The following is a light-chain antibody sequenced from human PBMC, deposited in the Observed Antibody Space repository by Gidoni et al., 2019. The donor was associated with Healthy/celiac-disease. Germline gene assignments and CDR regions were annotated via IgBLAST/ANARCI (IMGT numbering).Light chain of an antibody. CDR2: KAS. J-gene: IGKJ1*01. CDR3: QRYNSYPWG. CDR1: QSISSR. V-gene: IGKV1-5*03. Sequence: DIQMTQSPSTLSASVGDRVTITCRASQSISSRLAWYQQKPGKAPKLLIYKASSLESGVPSRFSGSGSGTEFTLTISSLQPDDFATYYCQRYNSYPWGFGQGTKVEIK.